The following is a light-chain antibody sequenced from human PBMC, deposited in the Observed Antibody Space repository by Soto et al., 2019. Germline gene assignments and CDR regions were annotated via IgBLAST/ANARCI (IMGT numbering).Light chain of an antibody. V-gene: IGKV3-11*01. Sequence: EIVLTQSPATLSLSPGERATLSCRASQSVSSYLAWYQQKPGQAPRLLIYDASNRATGIPARFSGSGSGTDFTLTISSLEPEDFAVYYCQQRSNWPYTVGQATTLEIK. J-gene: IGKJ2*01. CDR2: DAS. CDR1: QSVSSY. CDR3: QQRSNWPYT.